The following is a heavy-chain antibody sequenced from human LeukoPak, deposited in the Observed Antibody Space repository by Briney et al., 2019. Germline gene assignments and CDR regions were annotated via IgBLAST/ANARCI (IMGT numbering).Heavy chain of an antibody. V-gene: IGHV3-21*01. CDR2: ISSSSSYI. D-gene: IGHD2-2*01. CDR3: ARVGSTGAFDI. Sequence: GGSLRLSCAASGFTFGSYSMNWVRQAPGKGLEWVSSISSSSSYIYYADSVKGRFTISRDNAKNSLYLQMNSLRAEDTAVYYCARVGSTGAFDIWGQGTMVTVSS. J-gene: IGHJ3*02. CDR1: GFTFGSYS.